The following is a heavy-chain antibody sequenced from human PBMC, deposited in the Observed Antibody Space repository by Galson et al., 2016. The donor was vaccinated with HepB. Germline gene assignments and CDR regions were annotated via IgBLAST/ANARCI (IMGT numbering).Heavy chain of an antibody. D-gene: IGHD1-20*01. CDR1: GFTFSTFA. V-gene: IGHV3-23*01. CDR3: AKDLRGYNFGTLDY. J-gene: IGHJ4*01. Sequence: SLRLSCAASGFTFSTFAMTWVRQAPGKGLEWVSGITNSGDNTYYADSVKGRFTTFRDNSNNTLYLQMNSLRAEDTAIYYCAKDLRGYNFGTLDYWGHGTLVTVSS. CDR2: ITNSGDNT.